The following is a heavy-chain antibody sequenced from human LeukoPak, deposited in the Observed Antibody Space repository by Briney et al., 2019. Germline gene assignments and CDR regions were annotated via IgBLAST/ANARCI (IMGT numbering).Heavy chain of an antibody. J-gene: IGHJ6*02. CDR2: ISYDGSNK. CDR3: AKGWAVRSNYGMDV. D-gene: IGHD4-17*01. CDR1: GFTFSSYG. V-gene: IGHV3-30*18. Sequence: PGGSLRLSCAASGFTFSSYGMHWVRQAPGKGLEWVAVISYDGSNKYYADSVKGRFTISRDNSKNTLCLQMNSLRAEDTAVYYCAKGWAVRSNYGMDVWGQGTTVTVSS.